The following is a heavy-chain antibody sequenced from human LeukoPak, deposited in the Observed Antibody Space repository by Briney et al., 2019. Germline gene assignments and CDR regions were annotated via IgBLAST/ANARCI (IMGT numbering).Heavy chain of an antibody. D-gene: IGHD3-10*01. CDR2: IIPIFGTA. V-gene: IGHV1-69*13. CDR3: ARSNNHVRDKGRSGSYYTDY. CDR1: GGTFSSYA. J-gene: IGHJ4*02. Sequence: GASVKVSCKASGGTFSSYAISWVRQAPGQGLEWMGGIIPIFGTANYAQKFQGRVTITADESTSTAYMELSSLRSEDTAVYYCARSNNHVRDKGRSGSYYTDYWGQGTLVTVSS.